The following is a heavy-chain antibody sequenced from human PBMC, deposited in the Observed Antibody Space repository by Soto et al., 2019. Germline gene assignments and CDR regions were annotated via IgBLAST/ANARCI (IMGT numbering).Heavy chain of an antibody. J-gene: IGHJ6*02. CDR1: GFTVSSNY. Sequence: QPGGSLRLSCAASGFTVSSNYMSWVRQAPGKGLEWVSVIYSGGSTYYADSVKGRFTISRDNSKNTLYLQMNSLRAEDTAVYYCASRAPYYYYGMDVWGQGTTVTVSS. CDR2: IYSGGST. CDR3: ASRAPYYYYGMDV. V-gene: IGHV3-53*01.